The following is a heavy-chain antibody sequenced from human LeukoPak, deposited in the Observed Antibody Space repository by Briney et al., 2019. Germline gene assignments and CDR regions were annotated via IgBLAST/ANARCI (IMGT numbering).Heavy chain of an antibody. V-gene: IGHV1-69*01. D-gene: IGHD5-24*01. CDR3: ATHTGGNNYWWFDI. Sequence: SVKVSCKISGGTFGNYPIIWVRLAPGRGLECLGGIIPIYGTTNYAQMFHGRLTLTAHESTATAYMELSSLTSDDTAMYFCATHTGGNNYWWFDIWGQGTLVTVSS. J-gene: IGHJ5*02. CDR1: GGTFGNYP. CDR2: IIPIYGTT.